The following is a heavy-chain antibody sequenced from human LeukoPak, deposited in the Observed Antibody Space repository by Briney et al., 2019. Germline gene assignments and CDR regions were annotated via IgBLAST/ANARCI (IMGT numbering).Heavy chain of an antibody. CDR1: GGSFSGYY. CDR2: INHSGST. D-gene: IGHD1-7*01. V-gene: IGHV4-34*01. J-gene: IGHJ6*03. CDR3: ARGYNWNFSANYYYYMDV. Sequence: PSETLSLTCAVYGGSFSGYYWSWIRQPPGKGLEWSGQINHSGSTNYNPSLKSGATISVDTSKNQFSLKLSSVTAADTAVYYCARGYNWNFSANYYYYMDVWGKGTTVTVPS.